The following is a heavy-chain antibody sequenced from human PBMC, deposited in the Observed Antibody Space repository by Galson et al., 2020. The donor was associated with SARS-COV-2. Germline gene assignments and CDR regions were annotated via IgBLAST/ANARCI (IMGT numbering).Heavy chain of an antibody. D-gene: IGHD6-13*01. V-gene: IGHV3-30*04. CDR1: GFTLRSYA. CDR3: ASLAAAGFDY. CDR2: ISYDGSNK. J-gene: IGHJ4*02. Sequence: QAGGSLRLCCLASGFTLRSYAMHWVRPAPGKGPEWVAVISYDGSNKYYADSVKGRFTISRDNSKNTLYLQMNSLRAEDTAVYYCASLAAAGFDYWGQGTLVTVSS.